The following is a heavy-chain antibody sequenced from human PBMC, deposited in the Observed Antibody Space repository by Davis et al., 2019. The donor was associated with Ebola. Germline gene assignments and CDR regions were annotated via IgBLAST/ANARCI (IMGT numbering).Heavy chain of an antibody. Sequence: GESLKISCAASGFPVSSNSMSWVRQAPGKGLEWLSYISGDDGGTTYTDSVKGRFTISRDDAQNSLFLEMNSLRDEDTAVYYCARLMRTSGWYSDFWGQGALVIVSS. CDR2: ISGDDGGT. CDR3: ARLMRTSGWYSDF. CDR1: GFPVSSNS. D-gene: IGHD6-19*01. V-gene: IGHV3/OR16-8*01. J-gene: IGHJ4*02.